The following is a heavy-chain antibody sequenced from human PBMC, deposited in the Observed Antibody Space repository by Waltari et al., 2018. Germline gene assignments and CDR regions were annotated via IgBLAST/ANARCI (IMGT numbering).Heavy chain of an antibody. J-gene: IGHJ4*02. D-gene: IGHD3-3*01. V-gene: IGHV3-49*04. CDR1: GFTFGDYA. CDR2: IRNKAYGGTP. Sequence: EVQLVESGGGLVQPGRSLRLSCTGSGFTFGDYAISWVRQAPGKGLEGKGRIRNKAYGGTPEYAASESGRFTIPRDDSRRIAYLQMNSLETDDTGVDYCTRNLRFLEWFDYWGQGTLVTVSS. CDR3: TRNLRFLEWFDY.